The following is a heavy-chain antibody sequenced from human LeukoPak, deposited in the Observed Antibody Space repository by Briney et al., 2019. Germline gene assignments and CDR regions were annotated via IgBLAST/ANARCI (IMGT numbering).Heavy chain of an antibody. Sequence: PGEALRLSCAASGFTLSTYAMSWVRQTPAKGLGWVAATSSNDAGTDHAASVRHRVTISRDNSKNTLYLKMNSLRAEDAAVYFCAKAPVTSCRGAYCYPFDSWGQGTLVTVSS. CDR3: AKAPVTSCRGAYCYPFDS. CDR2: TSSNDAGT. CDR1: GFTLSTYA. D-gene: IGHD2-21*01. J-gene: IGHJ4*02. V-gene: IGHV3-23*01.